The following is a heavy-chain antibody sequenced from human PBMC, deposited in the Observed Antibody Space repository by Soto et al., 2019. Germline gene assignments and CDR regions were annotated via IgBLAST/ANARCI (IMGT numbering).Heavy chain of an antibody. CDR2: IIPIFGTA. CDR3: ASHYDSGGYYYRGLDY. D-gene: IGHD3-22*01. Sequence: QVQLVQSGAEVKKPGSSVKVSCKASGGTFNSYAISWVRQAPGQGLEWMGGIIPIFGTADYAQKFQGRVTIPADEHTSTAYMELSSLRSEDTAVYYCASHYDSGGYYYRGLDYWGQGTLVTVSS. V-gene: IGHV1-69*12. J-gene: IGHJ4*02. CDR1: GGTFNSYA.